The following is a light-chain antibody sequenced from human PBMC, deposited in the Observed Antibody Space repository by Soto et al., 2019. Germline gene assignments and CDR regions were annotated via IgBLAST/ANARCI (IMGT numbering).Light chain of an antibody. J-gene: IGKJ4*01. CDR1: QSVSSN. Sequence: EVVMTQSPATLSVSPGERATLSCRASQSVSSNLGWYQQRPGQAPRLLIFGASTRATGFSARFSGSGSGAEFTLTISSPQSEDFAVYYCQQYNNWPLTLGGVTTVEIK. CDR3: QQYNNWPLT. V-gene: IGKV3D-15*01. CDR2: GAS.